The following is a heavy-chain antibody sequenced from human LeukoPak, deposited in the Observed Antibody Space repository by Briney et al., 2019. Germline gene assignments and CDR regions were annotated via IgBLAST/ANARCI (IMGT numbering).Heavy chain of an antibody. CDR2: INWNGGGT. CDR3: AATYSSGWYSHSDY. Sequence: GGSLRLSCAASGFTFDDYGMSWVRQAPGKGPEWVSGINWNGGGTAYAASVKGRFTISRDNAKNSLYLQMNSLRAEDTASYYCAATYSSGWYSHSDYWGQGTLVTVS. CDR1: GFTFDDYG. D-gene: IGHD6-19*01. V-gene: IGHV3-20*04. J-gene: IGHJ4*02.